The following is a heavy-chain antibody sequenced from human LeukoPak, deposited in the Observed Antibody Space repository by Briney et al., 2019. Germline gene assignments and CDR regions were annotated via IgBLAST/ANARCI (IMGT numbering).Heavy chain of an antibody. CDR3: ARYFFDGSGYSNWFDP. J-gene: IGHJ5*02. Sequence: PSETLSLTCNVSDGSISSYYLSWIRQPPGKGLEWIGYIYYSGSTNYNPSLKSRVTTSVDTSKNQFTLKLTSVTAADTAVYYCARYFFDGSGYSNWFDPWGQGTLVTVSS. CDR2: IYYSGST. D-gene: IGHD3-22*01. CDR1: DGSISSYY. V-gene: IGHV4-59*08.